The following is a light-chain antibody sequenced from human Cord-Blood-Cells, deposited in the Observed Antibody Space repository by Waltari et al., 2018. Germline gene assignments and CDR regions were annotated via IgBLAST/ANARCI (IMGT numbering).Light chain of an antibody. CDR2: AAS. V-gene: IGKV1-27*01. CDR1: QGISNY. Sequence: DIQMTQSPSSLSASLRARVTLTCRASQGISNYLAWYQQKPGKVPKLLIYAASTLQSGVPSRFSGSGSGTDFTLTISSLQPEDVATYYCQKYNSALWTFGQGTKVEIK. J-gene: IGKJ1*01. CDR3: QKYNSALWT.